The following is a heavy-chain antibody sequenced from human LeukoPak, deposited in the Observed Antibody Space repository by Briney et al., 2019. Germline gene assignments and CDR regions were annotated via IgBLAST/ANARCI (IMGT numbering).Heavy chain of an antibody. CDR1: GFTVSSNY. CDR3: ARGPSGYSYGHLDY. Sequence: PGGSLRLSCAASGFTVSSNYMSWVRQAPGKGLEWVSVIYSGGSTYYADSVKGRFTISSDNSKNTLYLQMNSLRAEDTAVYYCARGPSGYSYGHLDYWGQGTLVTVSS. V-gene: IGHV3-53*01. D-gene: IGHD5-18*01. J-gene: IGHJ4*02. CDR2: IYSGGST.